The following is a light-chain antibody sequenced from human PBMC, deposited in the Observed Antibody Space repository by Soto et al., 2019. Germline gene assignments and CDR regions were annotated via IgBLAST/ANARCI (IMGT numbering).Light chain of an antibody. J-gene: IGKJ4*01. CDR1: QSISTY. CDR3: QQSFSTPLT. CDR2: VAS. V-gene: IGKV1-39*01. Sequence: DLQMTQSPSSLSASVGDRVTITCRASQSISTYLNWYQQRPGKAPKVLIYVASSLQSGVPSRFSGSGSGTDFTLTISSLQPEDFATYYCQQSFSTPLTFGGGTRVEIK.